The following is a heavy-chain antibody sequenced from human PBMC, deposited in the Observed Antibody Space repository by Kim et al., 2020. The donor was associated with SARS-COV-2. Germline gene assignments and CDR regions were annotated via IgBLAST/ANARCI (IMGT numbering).Heavy chain of an antibody. V-gene: IGHV3-20*01. CDR3: ARGTPAAMSVGRGWFDP. CDR1: GFTFDDYG. Sequence: GGSLRLSCAASGFTFDDYGMSWVRQAPGKGLEWVSGINWNGGSTGYADSVKGRFTISRDNAKNSLYLQMNSMRAEDTALYHCARGTPAAMSVGRGWFDPWGQGTLVTVSS. D-gene: IGHD2-2*01. CDR2: INWNGGST. J-gene: IGHJ5*02.